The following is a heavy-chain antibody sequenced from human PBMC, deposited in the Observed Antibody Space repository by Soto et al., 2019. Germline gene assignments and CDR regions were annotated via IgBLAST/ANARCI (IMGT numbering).Heavy chain of an antibody. CDR3: ARGGRIAARPLW. CDR1: GFTFSSYG. D-gene: IGHD6-6*01. V-gene: IGHV3-33*01. CDR2: IWYDGSNK. Sequence: TGGSLRLSCAASGFTFSSYGMHWVRQAPGKGLEWVAVIWYDGSNKYYADSVKGRFTISRDNSKNTLYLQMNSLRAEDTAVYYCARGGRIAARPLWWGQGTLVTVSS. J-gene: IGHJ4*02.